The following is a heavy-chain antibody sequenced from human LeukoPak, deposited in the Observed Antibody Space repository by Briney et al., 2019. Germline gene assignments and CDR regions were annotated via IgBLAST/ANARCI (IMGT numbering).Heavy chain of an antibody. CDR1: GYSFTNYW. D-gene: IGHD1-7*01. V-gene: IGHV5-51*01. CDR3: ARHHLGTNRD. CDR2: INPGDSEI. J-gene: IGHJ4*02. Sequence: GESLKISCKGSGYSFTNYWIAWVRQMPGKGLEWMGVINPGDSEIRYSPSFQGQVAISADKSISTAYLQWSSLAASDTAMVYCARHHLGTNRDWGQGTLVTVSS.